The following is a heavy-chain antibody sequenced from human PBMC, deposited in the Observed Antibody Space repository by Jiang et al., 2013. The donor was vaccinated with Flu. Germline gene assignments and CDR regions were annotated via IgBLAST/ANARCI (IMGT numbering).Heavy chain of an antibody. CDR1: GGTFSSYA. CDR3: ARERITMIRPGYYYYYGMDV. J-gene: IGHJ6*02. V-gene: IGHV1-69*01. D-gene: IGHD3-22*01. Sequence: GAEVKKPGSSVKVSCKASGGTFSSYAISWVRQAPGQGLEWMGGIIPIFGTANYAQKFQGRVTITADESTSTAYMELSSLRSEDTAVYYCARERITMIRPGYYYYYGMDVWGQGTTVTVSS. CDR2: IIPIFGTA.